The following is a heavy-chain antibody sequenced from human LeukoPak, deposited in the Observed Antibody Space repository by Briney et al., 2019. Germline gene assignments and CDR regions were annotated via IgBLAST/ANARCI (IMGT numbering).Heavy chain of an antibody. Sequence: GGSLRLSCVASGFTFTNFAMTWVRQPPGKGLEWVSSITGSSGTTYDADSVRGRFTISRDVSKNTLYLQMNGLRAEDTATYYRAKGTAVTPLYYFDYWGQGVLVTVSS. V-gene: IGHV3-23*01. CDR1: GFTFTNFA. J-gene: IGHJ4*02. CDR2: ITGSSGTT. D-gene: IGHD4-17*01. CDR3: AKGTAVTPLYYFDY.